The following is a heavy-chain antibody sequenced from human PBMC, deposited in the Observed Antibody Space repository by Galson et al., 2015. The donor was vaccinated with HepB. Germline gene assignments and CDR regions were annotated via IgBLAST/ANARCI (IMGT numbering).Heavy chain of an antibody. D-gene: IGHD3-10*02. V-gene: IGHV3-15*01. CDR1: GFTFSNAR. CDR3: TTVFVY. Sequence: SLRLSCAASGFTFSNARMSWVRQAPGKGLEWVGRIKSNTDGGTTDYAAPVKGRFTISRDDSNNTLYLQMNSLKIEDTAVYYCTTVFVYWGQGSLVTVSS. J-gene: IGHJ4*02. CDR2: IKSNTDGGTT.